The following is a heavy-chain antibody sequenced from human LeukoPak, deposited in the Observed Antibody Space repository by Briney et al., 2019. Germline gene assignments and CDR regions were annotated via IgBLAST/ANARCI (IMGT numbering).Heavy chain of an antibody. V-gene: IGHV3-23*01. D-gene: IGHD2-2*01. CDR3: AKIGGVPAASDY. CDR1: GFTFSSYA. CDR2: ISGSGGST. Sequence: GGSLRLSCAASGFTFSSYAMSWVRQARGKRLEWVSAISGSGGSTYYADSVKGQFPISRDNSKITLYLQMNSLRAEDTAVYYCAKIGGVPAASDYWGQGTLVTVSS. J-gene: IGHJ4*02.